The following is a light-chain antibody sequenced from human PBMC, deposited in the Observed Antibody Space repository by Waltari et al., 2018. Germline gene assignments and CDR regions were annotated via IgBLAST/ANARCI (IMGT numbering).Light chain of an antibody. V-gene: IGLV2-8*01. CDR3: TSYAGAHNLL. J-gene: IGLJ2*01. CDR2: EVT. Sequence: LTQPPSASGSPGQSVTISCAGTSADVGTYQYVSWYQQHPGRPPKLIIYEVTKRPSGVAARFSGSKSGNTASLTVSGLQAEDEADYYCTSYAGAHNLLFGGGTKLTVL. CDR1: SADVGTYQY.